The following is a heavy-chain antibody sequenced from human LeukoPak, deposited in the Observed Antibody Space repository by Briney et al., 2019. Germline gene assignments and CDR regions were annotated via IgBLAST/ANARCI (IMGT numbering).Heavy chain of an antibody. CDR3: AREQDGYNDNIDY. V-gene: IGHV3-11*01. D-gene: IGHD5-24*01. CDR1: GITFSTYA. CDR2: ISSSGSTI. Sequence: GGSLRLSCVASGITFSTYAMSWVRQAPGKGLEWVSVISSSGSTIYYADSVKGRFTISRDNAKNSLYLQMNSLRAEDTAVYYCAREQDGYNDNIDYWGQGTLVTVSS. J-gene: IGHJ4*02.